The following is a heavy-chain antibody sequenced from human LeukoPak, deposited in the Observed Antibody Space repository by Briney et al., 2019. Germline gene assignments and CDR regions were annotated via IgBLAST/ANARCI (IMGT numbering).Heavy chain of an antibody. V-gene: IGHV3-33*06. CDR2: IWHDGSHT. J-gene: IGHJ4*02. CDR3: AKDNDAYGDSYFDS. Sequence: GGSLRLSCAASGFTFSNYGFHWVSQTPGKGLEWVAVIWHDGSHTYYSDSVKGRFTISRDNAQNTVYLQMDSVRIEVKAIYYCAKDNDAYGDSYFDSWGQGTLVTVSS. CDR1: GFTFSNYG. D-gene: IGHD4-17*01.